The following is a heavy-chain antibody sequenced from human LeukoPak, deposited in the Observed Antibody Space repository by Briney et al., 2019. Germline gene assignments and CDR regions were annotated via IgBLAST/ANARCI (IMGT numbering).Heavy chain of an antibody. CDR2: IYYSGST. CDR3: ARDESGYGYDAFDI. J-gene: IGHJ3*02. D-gene: IGHD5-12*01. CDR1: GYSISSGYY. V-gene: IGHV4-30-4*08. Sequence: SETLSLTCAVSGYSISSGYYWGWIRPPPGKGLEWIGYIYYSGSTYYNPSLKSRVTISVDTSKNQFSLKLSSVTAADTAVYYCARDESGYGYDAFDIWGQGTMVTVSS.